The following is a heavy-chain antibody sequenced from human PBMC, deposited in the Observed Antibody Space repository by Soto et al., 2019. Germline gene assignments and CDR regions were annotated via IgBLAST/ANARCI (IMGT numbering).Heavy chain of an antibody. V-gene: IGHV1-46*01. CDR1: GYTFTSYY. CDR3: ARASEHDSSGYYYAETGYYFDY. D-gene: IGHD3-22*01. J-gene: IGHJ4*02. CDR2: INPSGGST. Sequence: ASVKVSCKASGYTFTSYYMHWVRQAPGQGLEWMGIINPSGGSTSYAQKFQGRVTVTRDTSTSTVYMELSSLRSEDTAVYYCARASEHDSSGYYYAETGYYFDYWGQGTLVTVSS.